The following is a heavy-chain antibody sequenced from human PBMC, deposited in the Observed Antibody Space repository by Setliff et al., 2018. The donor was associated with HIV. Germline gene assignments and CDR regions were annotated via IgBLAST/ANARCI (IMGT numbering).Heavy chain of an antibody. J-gene: IGHJ6*02. V-gene: IGHV1-18*01. CDR3: AREQVGFGPPRGMDV. Sequence: ASVKVSCKASGYTFTNYGITWVRQAPGQGLEWMGWISAFNGNTNYAQKVQGRVTMTTDTSTSTAYMELRTLRSDDTAVYYCAREQVGFGPPRGMDVWGQGTTVTVSS. CDR2: ISAFNGNT. CDR1: GYTFTNYG. D-gene: IGHD3-10*01.